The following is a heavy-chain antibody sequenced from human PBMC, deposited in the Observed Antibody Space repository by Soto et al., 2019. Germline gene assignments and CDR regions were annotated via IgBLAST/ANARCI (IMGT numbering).Heavy chain of an antibody. CDR3: ARGLTITMVRGVKRSNWFDP. D-gene: IGHD3-10*01. CDR2: INHSGST. V-gene: IGHV4-34*01. CDR1: GGSFSGYY. J-gene: IGHJ5*02. Sequence: SETLSLTCAVYGGSFSGYYWSWIRQPPGKGLEWIGEINHSGSTNYNPSLKSRVTISVDTSKNQFSLKLSSVTAADTAVYYCARGLTITMVRGVKRSNWFDPWGQGTLVTVSS.